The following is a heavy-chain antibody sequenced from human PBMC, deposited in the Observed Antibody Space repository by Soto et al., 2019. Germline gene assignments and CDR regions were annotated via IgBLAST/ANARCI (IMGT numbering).Heavy chain of an antibody. CDR2: IYYSGST. CDR1: GGSISSYY. V-gene: IGHV4-59*01. J-gene: IGHJ6*02. Sequence: SETLSLTCTVSGGSISSYYWSWIRQPPGKGLEWIGYIYYSGSTNYNPSLKSRVTISVDTSKNQFSLKLSSVTAADTAVYYCARLYYYDSSRYYYYYYGMDVWGQGTTVTSP. CDR3: ARLYYYDSSRYYYYYYGMDV. D-gene: IGHD3-22*01.